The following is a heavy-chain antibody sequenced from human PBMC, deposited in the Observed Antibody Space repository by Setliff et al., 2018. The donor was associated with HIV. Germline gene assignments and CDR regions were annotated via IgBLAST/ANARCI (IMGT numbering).Heavy chain of an antibody. D-gene: IGHD2-15*01. CDR2: ISGSGGST. V-gene: IGHV3-23*02. Sequence: GESPKISCAASGFTFSNYAMSWVRQAPGKGLEWVSGISGSGGSTYYVDSVKGRFTISRDNSKNTLYLYMNSLGAADTAVYYCAKNIAGVCYSGLDYWGQGALVTVSS. J-gene: IGHJ4*02. CDR1: GFTFSNYA. CDR3: AKNIAGVCYSGLDY.